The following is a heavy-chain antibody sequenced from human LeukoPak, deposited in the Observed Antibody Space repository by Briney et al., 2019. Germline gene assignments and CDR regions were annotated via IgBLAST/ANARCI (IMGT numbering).Heavy chain of an antibody. CDR3: ASHREYYYDSSGYFDY. Sequence: SVTLSLTCTVSGGSISSSSYYWGWIRQPPGEGLEWIGSIFYSGTTYYNPSLKSRVTISVDTSENQFSLKLSSVTAADTAVYYCASHREYYYDSSGYFDYWGQGTLVTVSS. J-gene: IGHJ4*02. V-gene: IGHV4-39*07. CDR1: GGSISSSSYY. D-gene: IGHD3-22*01. CDR2: IFYSGTT.